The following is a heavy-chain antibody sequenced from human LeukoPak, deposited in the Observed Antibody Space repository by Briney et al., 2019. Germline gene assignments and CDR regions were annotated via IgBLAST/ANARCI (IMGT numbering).Heavy chain of an antibody. CDR1: GYTFTSYD. Sequence: ASVKVSCKASGYTFTSYDINWVRQATGQGLEWMGWMNPNSGNTGYAQKFQGRVTITRNTSISTAYMELSSLRSEDTAVYYCARDGIVGASSSSFYYYYMDVWGKGTTVTVSS. CDR2: MNPNSGNT. D-gene: IGHD1-26*01. J-gene: IGHJ6*03. V-gene: IGHV1-8*02. CDR3: ARDGIVGASSSSFYYYYMDV.